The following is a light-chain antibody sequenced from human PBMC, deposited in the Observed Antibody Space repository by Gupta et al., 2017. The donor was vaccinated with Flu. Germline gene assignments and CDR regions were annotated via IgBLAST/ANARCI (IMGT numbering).Light chain of an antibody. CDR1: SSDVGGYNY. CDR3: SSYTSSSIRV. V-gene: IGLV2-14*01. Sequence: QSALTQPASVSGSPGQSITIPCTGTSSDVGGYNYVSWSQQHPGKAPKRMIYEVSNRPAGVSNRFSGSKSGNTASLTISGLQAEDEADYYCSSYTSSSIRVFGGGTKLTVL. J-gene: IGLJ3*02. CDR2: EVS.